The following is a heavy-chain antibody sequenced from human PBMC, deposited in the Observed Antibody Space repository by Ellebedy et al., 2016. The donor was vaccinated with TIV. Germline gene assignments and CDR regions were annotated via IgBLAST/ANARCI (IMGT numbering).Heavy chain of an antibody. Sequence: GESLKISCAASGFNVSSYYMTWVRQAPGKGLEWVSLIYRGGSTYYADSVKGRFTISRDNSQSTLYLQMDGLRVEDTAAYFCVRDEMSPVAGIHYYLDYWGQGTLVTVSS. CDR1: GFNVSSYY. D-gene: IGHD6-19*01. CDR3: VRDEMSPVAGIHYYLDY. V-gene: IGHV3-53*01. CDR2: IYRGGST. J-gene: IGHJ4*02.